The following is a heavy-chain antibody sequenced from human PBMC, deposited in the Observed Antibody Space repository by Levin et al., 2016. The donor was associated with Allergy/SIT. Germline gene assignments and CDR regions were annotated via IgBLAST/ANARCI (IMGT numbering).Heavy chain of an antibody. Sequence: VRQAPGKGLEWVSYISSSSSTIYYADSVKGRFTISRDNAKNSLYLQMNSLRDEDTAVYYCARVRSSRSYYYYGMDVWGQGTTVTVSS. CDR3: ARVRSSRSYYYYGMDV. CDR2: ISSSSSTI. V-gene: IGHV3-48*02. D-gene: IGHD6-13*01. J-gene: IGHJ6*02.